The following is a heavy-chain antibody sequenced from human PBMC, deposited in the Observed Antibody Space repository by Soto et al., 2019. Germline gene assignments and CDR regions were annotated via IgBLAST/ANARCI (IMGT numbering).Heavy chain of an antibody. CDR3: AKGHYGSGSPYWYFDL. Sequence: AMSWVRQAPGKGLEWVSAISGSGGSTYYADSVKGRFTISRDNSKNTLYLQMNSLRAEDTAVYYCAKGHYGSGSPYWYFDLWGRGTLVTVSS. CDR1: A. J-gene: IGHJ2*01. D-gene: IGHD3-10*01. V-gene: IGHV3-23*01. CDR2: ISGSGGST.